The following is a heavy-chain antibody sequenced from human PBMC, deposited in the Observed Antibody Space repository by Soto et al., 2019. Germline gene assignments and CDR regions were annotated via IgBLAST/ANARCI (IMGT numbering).Heavy chain of an antibody. Sequence: SETLSLTCTVSGGSIIGYYWSCIRQPAGKGLEWIGRIYSDGSTNYNPSLKSRVTMSVDTSKNQFSLKLTSMTAADTAMYYCARMRAAGTFDYWGEGTLVTVSS. CDR1: GGSIIGYY. V-gene: IGHV4-4*07. CDR2: IYSDGST. J-gene: IGHJ4*02. D-gene: IGHD6-13*01. CDR3: ARMRAAGTFDY.